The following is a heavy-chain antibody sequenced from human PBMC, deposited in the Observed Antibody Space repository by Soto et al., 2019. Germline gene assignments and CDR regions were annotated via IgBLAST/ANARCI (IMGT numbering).Heavy chain of an antibody. CDR2: ISSSSSYI. CDR1: GFTFSSYS. D-gene: IGHD1-1*01. J-gene: IGHJ6*03. Sequence: GGSLRLSCAASGFTFSSYSMNWVRQAPGKGLEWVSSISSSSSYIYYADSVKGRFTISRDNAKNSLYLQMNSLRAEDTAVYYCARDGTLGYYYYMDVWGKGTTVTVSS. CDR3: ARDGTLGYYYYMDV. V-gene: IGHV3-21*01.